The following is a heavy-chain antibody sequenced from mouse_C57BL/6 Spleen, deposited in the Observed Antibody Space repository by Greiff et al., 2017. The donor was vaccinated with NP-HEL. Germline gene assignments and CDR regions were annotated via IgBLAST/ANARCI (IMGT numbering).Heavy chain of an antibody. Sequence: EVQRVESGPGLVKPSQSLSLTCSVTGYSITSGYYWNWIRQFPGNKLEWMGYISYDGSNNYNPSLKNRISITRDTSKNQFFLKLNSVTTEDTATYYCARDRDYGSSYDAMDYWGQGTSVTVSS. J-gene: IGHJ4*01. CDR3: ARDRDYGSSYDAMDY. V-gene: IGHV3-6*01. CDR2: ISYDGSN. CDR1: GYSITSGYY. D-gene: IGHD1-1*01.